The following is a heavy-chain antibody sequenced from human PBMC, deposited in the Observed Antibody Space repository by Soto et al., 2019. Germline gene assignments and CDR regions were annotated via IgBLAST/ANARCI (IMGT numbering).Heavy chain of an antibody. J-gene: IGHJ4*02. CDR2: ISAYNGNT. CDR3: ASSPRAFWSGYSGY. CDR1: GYTFTIYG. V-gene: IGHV1-18*01. D-gene: IGHD3-3*01. Sequence: ASVKDSCKASGYTFTIYGISWVRQAPGRGLEWMGWISAYNGNTNYAQKLQGRVTMTTDTSTSTAYMELRSLRSDDTAVYYCASSPRAFWSGYSGYWGQGTLVTVSS.